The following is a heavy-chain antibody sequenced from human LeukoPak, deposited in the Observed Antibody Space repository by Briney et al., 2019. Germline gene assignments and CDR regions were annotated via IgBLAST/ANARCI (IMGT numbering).Heavy chain of an antibody. D-gene: IGHD2-21*02. CDR1: GGSISSHY. V-gene: IGHV4-4*07. CDR3: ARLPGGDSGSVVAFDS. CDR2: IYTSGSA. J-gene: IGHJ3*02. Sequence: PSETLSLTCTVSGGSISSHYWNWIRQPAGKGLEWIGRIYTSGSANYNPSLRSPATMSLDTSRNQFSLSLTSVTAADTAVYYCARLPGGDSGSVVAFDSWGQGTMVTVSS.